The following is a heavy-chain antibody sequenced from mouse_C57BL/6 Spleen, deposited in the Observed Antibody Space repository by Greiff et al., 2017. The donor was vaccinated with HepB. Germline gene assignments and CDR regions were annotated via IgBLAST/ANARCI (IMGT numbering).Heavy chain of an antibody. D-gene: IGHD2-3*01. V-gene: IGHV1-81*01. CDR2: IYPRSGNT. J-gene: IGHJ4*01. CDR3: ARSADGPGDY. CDR1: GYTFTSYG. Sequence: QVQLQQSGAELARPGASVKLSCKASGYTFTSYGISWVKQRTGQGLEWIGEIYPRSGNTYYNEKFKGKATLTADKSSSTAYMELRSLTSEDSAVYFCARSADGPGDYWGQGTSVTVSS.